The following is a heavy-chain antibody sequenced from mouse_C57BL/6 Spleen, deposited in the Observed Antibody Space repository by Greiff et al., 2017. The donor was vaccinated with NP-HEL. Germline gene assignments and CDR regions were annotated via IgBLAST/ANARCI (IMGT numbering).Heavy chain of an antibody. D-gene: IGHD4-1*01. V-gene: IGHV5-17*01. CDR3: ARTLWDWVPGFAY. CDR2: ISSGSSTI. Sequence: EVQVVESGGGLVKPGGSLKLSCAASGFTFSDYGMHWVRQAPEKGLEWVAYISSGSSTIYYADTVKGRFTISRDNAKNTMFLQMTSLRSEDTAMYYCARTLWDWVPGFAYWGQRTLVTVSA. CDR1: GFTFSDYG. J-gene: IGHJ3*01.